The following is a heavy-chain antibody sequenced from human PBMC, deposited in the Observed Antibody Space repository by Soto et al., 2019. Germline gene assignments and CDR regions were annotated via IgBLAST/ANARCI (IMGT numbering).Heavy chain of an antibody. CDR1: GGTFSSFV. J-gene: IGHJ6*02. CDR2: TIPIFASA. D-gene: IGHD3-16*01. CDR3: AAGEKSGYYGFDV. Sequence: QVQLVQSGAEVKKPGSSVRVSCKASGGTFSSFVVIWVRQAPGQGLEWMGETIPIFASANYAQNFQGRVAINSDDFTNTVYMELSNLRSDAAAVYYCAAGEKSGYYGFDVWGQGTTVIVSS. V-gene: IGHV1-69*01.